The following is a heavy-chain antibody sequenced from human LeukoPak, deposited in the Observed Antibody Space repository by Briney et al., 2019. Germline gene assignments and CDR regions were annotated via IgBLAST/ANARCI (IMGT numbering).Heavy chain of an antibody. CDR2: VSGDGNYT. V-gene: IGHV3-74*03. D-gene: IGHD4-23*01. CDR1: GFTFSSYW. Sequence: GGSLRLSCAASGFTFSSYWMHWVRQVPGKGLVWVSRVSGDGNYTTYADSVKGRFTISRDNAKNTLYLQMNSLRAEDTAVYHCARDGNPDYYYYYMDVWGKGTTVTVSS. J-gene: IGHJ6*03. CDR3: ARDGNPDYYYYYMDV.